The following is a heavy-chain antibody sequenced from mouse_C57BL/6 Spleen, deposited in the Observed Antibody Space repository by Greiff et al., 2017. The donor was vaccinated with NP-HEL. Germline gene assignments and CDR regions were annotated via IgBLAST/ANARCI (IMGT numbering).Heavy chain of an antibody. D-gene: IGHD2-2*01. J-gene: IGHJ2*01. CDR3: ARGIYYGYHFDY. CDR1: GYTFTSYW. CDR2: IDPSDSYT. V-gene: IGHV1-50*01. Sequence: QVQLQQPGAELVKPGASVKLSCKASGYTFTSYWMQWVKQRPGQGLEWIGEIDPSDSYTNYNQKFKGKATLTVDTSSSTAYMQLSSLTSEDSAVYYCARGIYYGYHFDYWGQGTTLTVSS.